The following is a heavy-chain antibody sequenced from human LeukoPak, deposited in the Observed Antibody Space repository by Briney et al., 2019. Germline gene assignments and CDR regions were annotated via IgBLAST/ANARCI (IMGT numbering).Heavy chain of an antibody. J-gene: IGHJ4*02. CDR2: LSWNGGNI. D-gene: IGHD4-17*01. Sequence: GGSLRLSCAASGFTFHDYAMHWVRQAPGRGLEWVSGLSWNGGNIGYAESVRGRFTISRDNAGNSLYLQMNSLRPEDTALYYCAKALGSTVTTRTYFDYWGQGTLVTVSS. CDR1: GFTFHDYA. V-gene: IGHV3-9*01. CDR3: AKALGSTVTTRTYFDY.